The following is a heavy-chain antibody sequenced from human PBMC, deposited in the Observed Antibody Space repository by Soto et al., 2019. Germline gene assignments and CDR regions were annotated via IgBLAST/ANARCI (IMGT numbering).Heavy chain of an antibody. CDR1: GGTFSSYA. V-gene: IGHV1-69*12. CDR2: IIPIFGTA. Sequence: QVQLVQSGAEVKKPGSSVKVSCKASGGTFSSYAISWVRQAPGQGLEWMGGIIPIFGTANYAQKFQGRVTIAADESTSTAYMELSSLRYEDTAVYYCARERSICYGGNKTFDFWVPGTLVTVSS. J-gene: IGHJ4*02. D-gene: IGHD4-17*01. CDR3: ARERSICYGGNKTFDF.